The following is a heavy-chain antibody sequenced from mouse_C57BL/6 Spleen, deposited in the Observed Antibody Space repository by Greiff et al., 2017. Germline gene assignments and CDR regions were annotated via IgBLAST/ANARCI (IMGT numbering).Heavy chain of an antibody. Sequence: VQLQQSGAELVRPGASVTLSCKASGYTFTDYEMHWVKQTPVHGLEWIGAIDPETGGTAYYQKFKGKAILTADKSSSTAYMELRSLTSEDSAVYYCTRRRDWDERRYFDVWGTGTTVTVSS. D-gene: IGHD4-1*01. J-gene: IGHJ1*03. CDR3: TRRRDWDERRYFDV. CDR2: IDPETGGT. V-gene: IGHV1-15*01. CDR1: GYTFTDYE.